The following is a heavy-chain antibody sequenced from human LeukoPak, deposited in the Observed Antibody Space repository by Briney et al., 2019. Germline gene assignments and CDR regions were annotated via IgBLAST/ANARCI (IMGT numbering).Heavy chain of an antibody. D-gene: IGHD2-2*01. CDR2: ITPIFGTA. CDR3: ASPPVGYCSSTSCSYFDY. V-gene: IGHV1-69*13. Sequence: SVKVSCKASGYTFTSYGISWVRQAPGQGLEWMGGITPIFGTANYAQKFQGRVTITADESTSTAYMELSSLRSEDTAVYYCASPPVGYCSSTSCSYFDYWGQGTLVTVSS. CDR1: GYTFTSYG. J-gene: IGHJ4*02.